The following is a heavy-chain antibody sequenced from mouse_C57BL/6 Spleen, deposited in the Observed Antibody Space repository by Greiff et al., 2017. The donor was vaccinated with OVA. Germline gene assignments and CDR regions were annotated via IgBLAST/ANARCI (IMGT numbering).Heavy chain of an antibody. CDR2: INPNNGGT. Sequence: VQLQQSGPELVKPGASVKISCKASGYTFTDYYMNWVKQSHGKSLEWIGDINPNNGGTSYNQKFKGKATLTVDKSSSTAYMELRSLTSEDSAVYYCAREGLRRYAMDYWGQGTSVTVSS. J-gene: IGHJ4*01. D-gene: IGHD2-4*01. V-gene: IGHV1-26*01. CDR1: GYTFTDYY. CDR3: AREGLRRYAMDY.